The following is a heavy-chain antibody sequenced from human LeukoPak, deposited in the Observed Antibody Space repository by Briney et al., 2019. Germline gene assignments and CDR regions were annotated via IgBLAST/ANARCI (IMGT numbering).Heavy chain of an antibody. D-gene: IGHD3-10*01. CDR1: GFSFTTSGVA. V-gene: IGHV2-5*02. Sequence: SCPTLVKPTETLTLTCTFSGFSFTTSGVAVGWVRQPPGEALQWLALIYWDDDKRYTPSLESRLTITKDTSKKQVVLTMINMDPADTATYYCTHSGVWFGESSFDYWGQGTPVTVSS. CDR3: THSGVWFGESSFDY. J-gene: IGHJ4*02. CDR2: IYWDDDK.